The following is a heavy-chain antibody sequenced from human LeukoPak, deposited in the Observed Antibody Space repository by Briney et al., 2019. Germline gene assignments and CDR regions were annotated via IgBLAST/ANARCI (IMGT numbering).Heavy chain of an antibody. V-gene: IGHV3-7*02. CDR2: IKGDGSVQ. J-gene: IGHJ4*02. CDR1: GFTFSTSW. D-gene: IGHD3/OR15-3a*01. Sequence: TGGSLRLSCVASGFTFSTSWMNWVRQAPGKGLEWVANIKGDGSVQSYVDSVKGRFTISRDNAKNSLFLQMNNLRAEDTAVYYCAKAHLLDWLLPFDYWGQGTLVTVSS. CDR3: AKAHLLDWLLPFDY.